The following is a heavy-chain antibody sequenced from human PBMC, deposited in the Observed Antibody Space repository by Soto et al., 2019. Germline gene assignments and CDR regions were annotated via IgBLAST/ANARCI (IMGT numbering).Heavy chain of an antibody. CDR1: GYTFSTYA. D-gene: IGHD5-12*01. J-gene: IGHJ4*02. CDR2: INSNGGST. CDR3: ARAPGYSGYDALDY. V-gene: IGHV3-64*01. Sequence: EVQLVECGGGLVQPGGSLRLSCAASGYTFSTYAMHWVRQAPGKGLEYVSVINSNGGSTFYANSVKGRFTISRDNSKKTLYLQMGSLRVEDTGVYYFARAPGYSGYDALDYWGQGTLVTVSS.